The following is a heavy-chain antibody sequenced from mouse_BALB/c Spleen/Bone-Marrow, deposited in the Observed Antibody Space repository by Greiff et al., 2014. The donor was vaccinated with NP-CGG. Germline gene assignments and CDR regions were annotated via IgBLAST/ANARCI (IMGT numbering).Heavy chain of an antibody. CDR2: IDPANGNT. D-gene: IGHD1-1*01. CDR1: GFNIKDTY. J-gene: IGHJ2*01. V-gene: IGHV14-3*02. Sequence: VQLQQSGAALVKPGASVKLSCTASGFNIKDTYMHWVKQRPEQGLEWIGRIDPANGNTKYDPKFQGKATITADTSSNTAYLQLSSLTSEDTAVYYFAHYSYATHFDYSGQGTTLTVSS. CDR3: AHYSYATHFDY.